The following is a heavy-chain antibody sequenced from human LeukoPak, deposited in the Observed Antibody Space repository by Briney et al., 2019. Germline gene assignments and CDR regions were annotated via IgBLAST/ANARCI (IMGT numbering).Heavy chain of an antibody. CDR2: ISWNSGSI. V-gene: IGHV3-9*01. CDR3: AKDIGGSYYYYYYGMDV. D-gene: IGHD1-26*01. J-gene: IGHJ6*02. CDR1: GFTFDDYA. Sequence: GRSLRLSCAASGFTFDDYAMHWVRQAPGEGLEWVSGISWNSGSIGYADSVKGRFTISRDNAKNSLYLQMNSLRAEDTALYYCAKDIGGSYYYYYYGMDVWGQGTTVTVSS.